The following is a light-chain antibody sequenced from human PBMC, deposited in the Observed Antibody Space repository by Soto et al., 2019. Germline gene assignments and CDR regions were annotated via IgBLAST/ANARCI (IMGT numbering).Light chain of an antibody. CDR2: EVN. J-gene: IGLJ2*01. Sequence: QSALTQPPSVSGSPGQSVSISCTGTSSDVGNYNRVSWYQQPPGTAPKLIIYEVNNRPSGVPDRFSGSKSGNTASLTISGLRAEDEANYFCSSYAGSRNLVFGGGTKLTVL. CDR1: SSDVGNYNR. CDR3: SSYAGSRNLV. V-gene: IGLV2-18*02.